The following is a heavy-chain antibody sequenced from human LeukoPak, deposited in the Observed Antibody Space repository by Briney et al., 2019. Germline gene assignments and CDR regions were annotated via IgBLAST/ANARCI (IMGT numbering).Heavy chain of an antibody. CDR3: ARSRWLVPEGTWFDP. V-gene: IGHV5-51*01. CDR1: GYSFTSYW. D-gene: IGHD6-19*01. CDR2: IYPGDSDT. J-gene: IGHJ5*02. Sequence: GESLKISCKGSGYSFTSYWIGWVRQMPGKGLEWMGIIYPGDSDTRYSPSFQGQVTISVDKSISTAYLQWSSLKASDTAMYYCARSRWLVPEGTWFDPWGQGTLVTVSS.